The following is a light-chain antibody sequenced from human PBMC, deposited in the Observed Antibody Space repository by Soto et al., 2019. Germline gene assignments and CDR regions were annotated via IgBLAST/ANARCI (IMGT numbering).Light chain of an antibody. CDR1: QHVGNN. CDR2: AAS. CDR3: QQRSRWPRGT. V-gene: IGKV3-11*01. Sequence: VLTQSPATLSLSPGESATLSCRASQHVGNNLAWYQQKSGQAPRLLIYAASDRATGVPARFSGRMSGTDFTLTISSLEPADFATYFCQQRSRWPRGTFGRGTKLE. J-gene: IGKJ2*02.